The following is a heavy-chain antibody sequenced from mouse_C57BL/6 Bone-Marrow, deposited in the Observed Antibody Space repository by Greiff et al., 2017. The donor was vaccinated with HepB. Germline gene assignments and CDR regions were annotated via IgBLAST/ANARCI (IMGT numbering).Heavy chain of an antibody. CDR3: AREGIYYRLRGYFDY. Sequence: QVQLQQPGAELVKPGASVKLSCKASGYTFTSYWMHWVKQRPGRGLEWNGRIDPNSGGTKYNEKFKSKDTLTVDKPSSTAYMQLSSLTSEDSAVYYCAREGIYYRLRGYFDYWGQGTTLTVSS. CDR1: GYTFTSYW. V-gene: IGHV1-72*01. J-gene: IGHJ2*01. D-gene: IGHD2-14*01. CDR2: IDPNSGGT.